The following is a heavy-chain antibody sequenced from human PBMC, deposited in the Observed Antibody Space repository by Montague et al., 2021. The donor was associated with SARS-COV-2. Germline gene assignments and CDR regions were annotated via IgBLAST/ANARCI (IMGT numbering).Heavy chain of an antibody. CDR1: GFTDSSNY. CDR2: IYSGGST. V-gene: IGHV3-53*04. D-gene: IGHD3-16*01. CDR3: ARGNDDYVWGSLGPFDP. Sequence: SLRLSCAASGFTDSSNYMSWVRQAPGKGLEWVSVIYSGGSTYYADSVKGRFTISRHNSKNTLYLQMNSLRAEDTAVYYCARGNDDYVWGSLGPFDPWGQGTLVTVSS. J-gene: IGHJ5*02.